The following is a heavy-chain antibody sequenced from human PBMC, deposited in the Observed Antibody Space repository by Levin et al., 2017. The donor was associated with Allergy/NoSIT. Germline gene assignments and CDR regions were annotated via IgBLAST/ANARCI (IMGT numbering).Heavy chain of an antibody. Sequence: GASVKVSCKASGYTFTGYYMHWVRQAPGQGLEWMGWINPNSGGTNYAQKFQGRVTMTRDTSISTAYMELSRLRSDDTAVYYCARGQYCSSTSCYNRFEDNWFDPWGQGTLVTVSS. CDR3: ARGQYCSSTSCYNRFEDNWFDP. D-gene: IGHD2-2*02. J-gene: IGHJ5*02. CDR2: INPNSGGT. CDR1: GYTFTGYY. V-gene: IGHV1-2*02.